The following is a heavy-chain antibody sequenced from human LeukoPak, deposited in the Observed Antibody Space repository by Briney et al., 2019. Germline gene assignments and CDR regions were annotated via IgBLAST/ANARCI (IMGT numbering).Heavy chain of an antibody. CDR1: VFTFDDYA. CDR3: AKAGPLLTYCGGDCYFDY. CDR2: ISWISGSI. Sequence: PGRSLRLSCAVSVFTFDDYAMHWVRQAPGKGLEWVSGISWISGSIDYADSVKGRFTISRDNAKNSLYLQMNSLRAEDTALYYCAKAGPLLTYCGGDCYFDYWGQGTLVTVSS. D-gene: IGHD2-21*02. J-gene: IGHJ4*02. V-gene: IGHV3-9*01.